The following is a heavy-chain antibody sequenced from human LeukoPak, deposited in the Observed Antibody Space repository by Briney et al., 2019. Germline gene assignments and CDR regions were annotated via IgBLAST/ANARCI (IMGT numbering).Heavy chain of an antibody. D-gene: IGHD1-14*01. Sequence: GESLKISCKGSGYSFTNYWIGWARQMPGKGLEWMGIIYPGDSDTRYSPSFQGQVTMSADKSISTAYLQWSSLKASDTAMYYCARPNITSYSIDIWGQGTMVTVSS. V-gene: IGHV5-51*01. J-gene: IGHJ3*02. CDR3: ARPNITSYSIDI. CDR2: IYPGDSDT. CDR1: GYSFTNYW.